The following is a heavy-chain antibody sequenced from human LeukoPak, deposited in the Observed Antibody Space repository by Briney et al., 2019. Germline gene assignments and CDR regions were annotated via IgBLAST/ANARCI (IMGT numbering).Heavy chain of an antibody. CDR1: GGSISSSLYY. D-gene: IGHD6-13*01. Sequence: SETLSLTCTVSGGSISSSLYYWGWIRQPPGKGLEWIGSIYYSGSTYYNPSLTSRVTISVDTSKNQFSLKLSSVTAADTAVYYCACLTESIAAAGTIDFWGQETLVTVSS. V-gene: IGHV4-39*01. CDR2: IYYSGST. J-gene: IGHJ4*02. CDR3: ACLTESIAAAGTIDF.